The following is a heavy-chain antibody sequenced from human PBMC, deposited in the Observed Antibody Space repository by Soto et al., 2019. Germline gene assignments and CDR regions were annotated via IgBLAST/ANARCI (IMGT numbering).Heavy chain of an antibody. CDR2: INSDGTTV. Sequence: GGSLRLSCAASGFTFSSRWMHWVRQAPGKGLVWVSRINSDGTTVAYADSVKGRFTISRDNAKNTLYLQMNSLRAEDTAVYYCARGTQTTVTTRLFDCWGQGTLVTVSS. J-gene: IGHJ4*02. V-gene: IGHV3-74*01. D-gene: IGHD4-17*01. CDR1: GFTFSSRW. CDR3: ARGTQTTVTTRLFDC.